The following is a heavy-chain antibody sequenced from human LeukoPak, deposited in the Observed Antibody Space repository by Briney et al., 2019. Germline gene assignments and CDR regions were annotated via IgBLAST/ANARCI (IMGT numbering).Heavy chain of an antibody. Sequence: GGSLRLSCAASGFTFSSYGMHWVRQAPGKGLEWVAVIWYDGSNKYYAGSVKGRFTISRDNSKNTLYLQMNSLRAEDTAVYYCARDLHYDSSGYYYTDYYYGMDVWGQGTTVTVSS. CDR2: IWYDGSNK. J-gene: IGHJ6*02. CDR1: GFTFSSYG. CDR3: ARDLHYDSSGYYYTDYYYGMDV. V-gene: IGHV3-33*01. D-gene: IGHD3-22*01.